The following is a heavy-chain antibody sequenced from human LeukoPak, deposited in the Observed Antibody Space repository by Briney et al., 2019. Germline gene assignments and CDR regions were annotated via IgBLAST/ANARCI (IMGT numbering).Heavy chain of an antibody. CDR3: ARDRGRVVKHRNNWFDP. J-gene: IGHJ5*02. CDR2: INPNSGGT. Sequence: GASVKVSCKASGYTFTGYYTHWVRQAPGQGLEWMGWINPNSGGTNYAQKFQGRVTMTRDTSISTAYMELSRLRSDDTAVYYCARDRGRVVKHRNNWFDPWGQGTLVTVSS. D-gene: IGHD2-21*01. V-gene: IGHV1-2*02. CDR1: GYTFTGYY.